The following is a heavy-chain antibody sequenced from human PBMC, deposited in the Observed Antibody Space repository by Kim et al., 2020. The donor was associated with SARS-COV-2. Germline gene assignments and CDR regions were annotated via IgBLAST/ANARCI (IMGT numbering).Heavy chain of an antibody. CDR1: GDSVSSKSAA. Sequence: SQTLSLTCAISGDSVSSKSAAWNWIRQSPSRGLEWLGRTYFRSKWYTEYAGSVKRRITFNPDSSKNQFSLHLNSVTPEDTAVYYCARDKGGTAGGDSRGQGTLVTVSS. CDR2: TYFRSKWYT. J-gene: IGHJ4*02. CDR3: ARDKGGTAGGDS. V-gene: IGHV6-1*01. D-gene: IGHD3-16*01.